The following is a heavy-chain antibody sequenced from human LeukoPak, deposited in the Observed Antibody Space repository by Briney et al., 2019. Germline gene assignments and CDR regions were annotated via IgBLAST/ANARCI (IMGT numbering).Heavy chain of an antibody. CDR1: GFTFSSYA. D-gene: IGHD6-13*01. CDR2: ISGSGGNT. Sequence: GGSLRLSCAASGFTFSSYAMSWVRQAPGKGLEWVSAISGSGGNTYYADSVKGRFTISRDNAKNTLYLQMNSLRAEDTAGYYFAKIFQSSSWFDLDYWGQGTLVTVSS. CDR3: AKIFQSSSWFDLDY. V-gene: IGHV3-23*01. J-gene: IGHJ4*02.